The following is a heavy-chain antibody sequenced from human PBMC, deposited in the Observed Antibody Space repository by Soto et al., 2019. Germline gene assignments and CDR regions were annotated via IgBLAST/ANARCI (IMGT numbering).Heavy chain of an antibody. V-gene: IGHV3-53*01. CDR1: GLTVSSYA. J-gene: IGHJ6*02. CDR2: IYARDST. CDR3: AKGWMDV. Sequence: EVQLVESGGGLIQPGGSLRLSCAVSGLTVSSYAMSWVRQAPGEGLEWVSVIYARDSTHYADSVKGGFTISRDNSKNTLFLQMTRLRAEDTAVYYCAKGWMDVWGQGTTVTVS.